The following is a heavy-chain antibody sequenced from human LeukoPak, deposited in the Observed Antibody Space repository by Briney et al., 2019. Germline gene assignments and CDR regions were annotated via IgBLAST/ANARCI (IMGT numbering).Heavy chain of an antibody. CDR1: GFTFSSYA. V-gene: IGHV3-7*01. CDR3: ARDGGSTMVRGFDY. J-gene: IGHJ4*02. Sequence: GGSLRLSCGASGFTFSSYAMSWVRQAPGKGLEWVANIRQDESVKYYVDSVKGRFTISRDNAKNSLYLQMNSLRAEDTAVYYCARDGGSTMVRGFDYWGQGTLVTVSS. D-gene: IGHD3-10*01. CDR2: IRQDESVK.